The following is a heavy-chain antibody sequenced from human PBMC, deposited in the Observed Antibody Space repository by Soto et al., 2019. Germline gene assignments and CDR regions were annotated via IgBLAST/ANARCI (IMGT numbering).Heavy chain of an antibody. J-gene: IGHJ6*02. CDR2: IYPGDSDT. CDR1: GYSFTIYW. V-gene: IGHV5-51*01. CDR3: ARHGPRVYYDNSDYYYYGMDV. D-gene: IGHD3-22*01. Sequence: GGALKISWNGSGYSFTIYWIGWVRQMPGKGLGGMGIIYPGDSDTRYSPSFQGQVTISADKSISTAYLQWSSLKASDTAMYYCARHGPRVYYDNSDYYYYGMDVWGQGTTVTVSS.